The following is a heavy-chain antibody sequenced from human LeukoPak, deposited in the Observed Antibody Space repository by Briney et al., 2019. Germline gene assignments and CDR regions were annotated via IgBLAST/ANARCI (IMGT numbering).Heavy chain of an antibody. CDR3: ARSLRYFDWSDAFDI. Sequence: PSETLSLTCTVSGASISSFYWSWIRQSPGKALEWIGYIHYSGSTNYNPSLKSRVTISVDTSKHQCSLKLSSVTAADTAVYYCARSLRYFDWSDAFDIWGQGTMVTVSS. CDR1: GASISSFY. CDR2: IHYSGST. D-gene: IGHD3-9*01. V-gene: IGHV4-59*01. J-gene: IGHJ3*02.